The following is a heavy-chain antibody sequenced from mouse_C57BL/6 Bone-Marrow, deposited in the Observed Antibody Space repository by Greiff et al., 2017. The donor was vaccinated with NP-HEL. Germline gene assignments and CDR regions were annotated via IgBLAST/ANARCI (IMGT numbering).Heavy chain of an antibody. CDR3: ARPYYGNYLLSWFAY. D-gene: IGHD2-10*01. CDR1: GYTFTDYY. J-gene: IGHJ3*01. V-gene: IGHV1-75*01. CDR2: IFPGSGST. Sequence: QVQLQQSGPELVKPGASVKISCKASGYTFTDYYINWVKQRPGQGLEWIGWIFPGSGSTYYNEKFKGKATLTVDKSSSTAYMLLSSLTSEDSAVYFCARPYYGNYLLSWFAYWGQGTLVTVSA.